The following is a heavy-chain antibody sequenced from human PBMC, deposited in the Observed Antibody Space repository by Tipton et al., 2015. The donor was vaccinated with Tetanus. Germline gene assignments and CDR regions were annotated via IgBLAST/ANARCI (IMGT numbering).Heavy chain of an antibody. V-gene: IGHV3-11*04. CDR2: ISGSRLTP. D-gene: IGHD3/OR15-3a*01. Sequence: SLRLSCTASGFTFSNSDFHWVRQATGKGLEWVSAISGSRLTPYYADSVKGRFTISRDEAKKSVYLEMSSLTVGDTAVYYCARDRGEDWTNFYYMDVWGKGATVIVSS. CDR3: ARDRGEDWTNFYYMDV. J-gene: IGHJ6*03. CDR1: GFTFSNSD.